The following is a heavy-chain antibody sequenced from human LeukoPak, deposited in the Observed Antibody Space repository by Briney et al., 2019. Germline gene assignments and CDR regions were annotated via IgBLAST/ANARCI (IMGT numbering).Heavy chain of an antibody. D-gene: IGHD6-25*01. V-gene: IGHV3-48*03. Sequence: GGSLRLSCAASGFTFSNYEMNWVRQAPGKGLEWVAYIVGSGDNKQYADSVRGRFTISRDNAKNSLYLQMNSLRAEDTAVYYCAKSGSHDAFDIWGQGTMVTVSS. CDR1: GFTFSNYE. CDR3: AKSGSHDAFDI. J-gene: IGHJ3*02. CDR2: IVGSGDNK.